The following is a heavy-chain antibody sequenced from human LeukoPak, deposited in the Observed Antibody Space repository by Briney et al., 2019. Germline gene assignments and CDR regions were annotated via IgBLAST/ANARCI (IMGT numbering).Heavy chain of an antibody. D-gene: IGHD4-17*01. Sequence: GTLSLTCAVSGGSISSSNWWTWVRQPPGKGLEWVSSISGSGGSTYYADSVKGRFTISRDNPKNTLYLQMNSLRGEDTAVYYCAKDATVTTINCFDPWGQGTLVTVSS. V-gene: IGHV3-23*01. CDR2: ISGSGGST. J-gene: IGHJ5*02. CDR3: AKDATVTTINCFDP. CDR1: GGSISSSN.